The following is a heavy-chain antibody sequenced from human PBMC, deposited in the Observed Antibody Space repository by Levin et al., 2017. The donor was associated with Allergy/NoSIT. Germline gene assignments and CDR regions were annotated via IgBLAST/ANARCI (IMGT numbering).Heavy chain of an antibody. D-gene: IGHD1-1*01. CDR1: GYTFTGYY. CDR2: INPNSGGT. CDR3: ATPYNWNDTILPLDY. Sequence: VASVKVSCKASGYTFTGYYLHWVRQAPGQGLEWMGWINPNSGGTNYAQKFQGRVTMTRDTSISTAYMELSRLRSDDTAVYYCATPYNWNDTILPLDYWGQGTLVTVSS. J-gene: IGHJ4*02. V-gene: IGHV1-2*02.